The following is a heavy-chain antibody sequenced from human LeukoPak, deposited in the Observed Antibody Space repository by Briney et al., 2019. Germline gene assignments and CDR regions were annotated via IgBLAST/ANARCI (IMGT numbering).Heavy chain of an antibody. CDR2: INHSGST. J-gene: IGHJ1*01. D-gene: IGHD3-10*01. Sequence: SETLSLTCAVYGGSFSGYYWSWIRQPPGKGLEWIGEINHSGSTNYNPSLKSRVTISVDTSKNQFSLKLSSVTAADTAVYYCARWTGYGSGSYFQHWGQGTLVTVSS. V-gene: IGHV4-34*01. CDR1: GGSFSGYY. CDR3: ARWTGYGSGSYFQH.